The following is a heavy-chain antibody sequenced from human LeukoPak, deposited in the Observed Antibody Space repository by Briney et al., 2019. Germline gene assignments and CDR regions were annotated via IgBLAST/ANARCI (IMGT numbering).Heavy chain of an antibody. CDR2: IYYSGST. D-gene: IGHD1/OR15-1a*01. CDR1: GDSISGSISRYY. V-gene: IGHV4-61*05. J-gene: IGHJ6*02. CDR3: ARQKWEQQGRDYYFNGLDV. Sequence: SETLSLTCTVSGDSISGSISRYYWSWIRQPPGKGLEWIGYIYYSGSTNYNPSLKSRVTISVDTSKNQFSLKLTSVTAADTAVYYCARQKWEQQGRDYYFNGLDVWGPGTTVIVSS.